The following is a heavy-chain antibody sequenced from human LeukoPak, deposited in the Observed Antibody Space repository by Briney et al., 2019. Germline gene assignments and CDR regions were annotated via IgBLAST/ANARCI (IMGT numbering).Heavy chain of an antibody. J-gene: IGHJ4*02. D-gene: IGHD3-10*01. Sequence: GGSLRLSCAASGFTFSSYWMSWVRQAPGKGLEWVANIKQDGSEKYYLDSVKGRFTISRDNANNSLYLQMNSLRAEDTAVYYCARLLWFGELSGFDYWGQGTLVTVSS. CDR1: GFTFSSYW. CDR2: IKQDGSEK. V-gene: IGHV3-7*05. CDR3: ARLLWFGELSGFDY.